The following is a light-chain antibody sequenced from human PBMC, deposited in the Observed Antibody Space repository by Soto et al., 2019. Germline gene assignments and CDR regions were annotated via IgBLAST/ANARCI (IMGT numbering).Light chain of an antibody. CDR3: QQSYSTPLLT. V-gene: IGKV1-39*01. CDR2: AAS. J-gene: IGKJ4*01. CDR1: QSISSY. Sequence: DVQMTQSPSSLSASVGDRVTITRRESQSISSYLNWYQQKPGKAPKLLIYAASSLQSGVPSRFSGSGSGTDFTLTISSLQPEDFATYYCQQSYSTPLLTFGGRTKVDI.